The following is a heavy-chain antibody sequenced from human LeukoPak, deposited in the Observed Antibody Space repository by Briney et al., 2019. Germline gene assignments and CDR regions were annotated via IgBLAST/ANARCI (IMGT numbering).Heavy chain of an antibody. CDR3: ARVSDDSGWNFDY. J-gene: IGHJ4*02. CDR1: GYTFTSYA. CDR2: INAGTGNR. Sequence: ASVKVSCKASGYTFTSYAIHWVRQAPGQRLEWMGWINAGTGNRKYSQKFQDRVTITRETSATTAYIELSSLTPEDTAVYYCARVSDDSGWNFDYWGQGTLVTVSS. D-gene: IGHD6-19*01. V-gene: IGHV1-3*01.